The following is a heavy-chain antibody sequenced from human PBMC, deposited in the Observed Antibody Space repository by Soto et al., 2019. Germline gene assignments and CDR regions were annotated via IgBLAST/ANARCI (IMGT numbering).Heavy chain of an antibody. CDR1: GGTFRSYS. CDR3: ARPDEGGYSSNHHYYYALDV. Sequence: QVQLVQSGAEVKKPGSSVKVSCKASGGTFRSYSISWVRQAPGQGLEWMGGSIPIFDITNYAQKFQGRVTIPADESTSTAYMELSSLGSDDTAVYYCARPDEGGYSSNHHYYYALDVWDQGTTVTV. J-gene: IGHJ6*02. V-gene: IGHV1-69*01. D-gene: IGHD3-22*01. CDR2: SIPIFDIT.